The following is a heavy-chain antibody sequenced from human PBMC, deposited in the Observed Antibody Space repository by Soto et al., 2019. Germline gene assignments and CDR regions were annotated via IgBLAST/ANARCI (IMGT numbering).Heavy chain of an antibody. CDR2: IDWDDDK. V-gene: IGHV2-70*11. Sequence: SGPTLVNPTQTLTLTCTFSGFSRSTSGMCVSWIRQPPGKALEWLARIDWDDDKYYSTSLKTRLTISKDTSKNQVVLTMTNMDPVDTATYYCARISRATGYSYGPDLEYYYYYGMDVWGQGTTVTVSS. D-gene: IGHD5-18*01. J-gene: IGHJ6*02. CDR3: ARISRATGYSYGPDLEYYYYYGMDV. CDR1: GFSRSTSGMC.